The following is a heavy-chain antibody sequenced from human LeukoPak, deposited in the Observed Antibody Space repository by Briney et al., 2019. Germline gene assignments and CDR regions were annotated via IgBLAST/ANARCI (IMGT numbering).Heavy chain of an antibody. CDR3: ARDPAYYGSGSYRPYYFDY. D-gene: IGHD3-10*01. V-gene: IGHV1-69*06. Sequence: SVKVSCKASGGTFISYAISWVRQAPGQGLEWMGGIIPIFGTANYAQKFQGRVTITADTSTSTAYMELSSLRSEDTAVYYCARDPAYYGSGSYRPYYFDYWGQGTLVTVSS. CDR1: GGTFISYA. CDR2: IIPIFGTA. J-gene: IGHJ4*02.